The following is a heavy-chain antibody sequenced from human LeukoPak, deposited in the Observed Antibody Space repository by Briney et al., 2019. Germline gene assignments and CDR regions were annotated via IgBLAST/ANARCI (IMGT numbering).Heavy chain of an antibody. CDR1: GFTFNNYA. CDR3: AKAGEYCPDGSCYSENYYFDY. CDR2: ISGSGCST. Sequence: SGGSQRLSCAASGFTFNNYAMAWVRQAPGKGLEWVSGISGSGCSTFYSVKGRFTISRDNTKNTLFLQMNRLRAEDTAIYYCAKAGEYCPDGSCYSENYYFDYWGQGTLVTVSS. J-gene: IGHJ4*02. V-gene: IGHV3-23*01. D-gene: IGHD2-15*01.